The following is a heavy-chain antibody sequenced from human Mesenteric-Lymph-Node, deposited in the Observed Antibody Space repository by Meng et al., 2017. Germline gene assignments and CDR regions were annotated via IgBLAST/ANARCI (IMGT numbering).Heavy chain of an antibody. J-gene: IGHJ4*02. V-gene: IGHV1-46*03. D-gene: IGHD6-19*01. CDR1: GDTFTSYY. CDR2: INPSGVST. Sequence: QVAVVQSGAEVKKPGASVKVSCKASGDTFTSYYIHWVRQAPGQGLEWMGKINPSGVSTSYAQKFQGRVTMTRDTSTSAVYMELSSLRSEDTAVYYCTRGGGGSGGRFDYWGQGTLVTVSS. CDR3: TRGGGGSGGRFDY.